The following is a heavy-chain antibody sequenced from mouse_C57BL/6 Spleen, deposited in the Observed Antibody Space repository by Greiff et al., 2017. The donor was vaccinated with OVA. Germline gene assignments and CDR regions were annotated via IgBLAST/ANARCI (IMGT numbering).Heavy chain of an antibody. CDR2: ISSGSSTI. CDR1: GFTFSDYG. J-gene: IGHJ3*01. V-gene: IGHV5-17*01. D-gene: IGHD2-1*01. CDR3: ASDYGRTWFAY. Sequence: EVKLVESGGGLVKPGGSLKLSCAASGFTFSDYGMHWVRQAPEKGLEWVAYISSGSSTIYYADTVKGRFTISRDNAKNTLFLQMTSLRSEDTGMYYCASDYGRTWFAYWGQGTLVTVSA.